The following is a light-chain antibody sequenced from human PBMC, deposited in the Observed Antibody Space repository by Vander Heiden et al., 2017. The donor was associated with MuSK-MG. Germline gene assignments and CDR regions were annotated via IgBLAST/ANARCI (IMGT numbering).Light chain of an antibody. J-gene: IGKJ1*01. Sequence: DIQMTPSPSTLSASVGDRVTITCRASQSISSWLAWYQQKPGKAPKLLIYKESNLESGVPSRFSGSGSGTEVTLTISSLQPDDFATYYCQQYNTYSWTFGQGTKVEIK. V-gene: IGKV1-5*03. CDR2: KES. CDR3: QQYNTYSWT. CDR1: QSISSW.